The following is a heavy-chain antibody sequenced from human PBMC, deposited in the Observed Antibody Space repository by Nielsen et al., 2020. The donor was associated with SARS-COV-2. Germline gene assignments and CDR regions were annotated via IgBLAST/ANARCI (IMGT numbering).Heavy chain of an antibody. V-gene: IGHV3-30*04. CDR3: ARRGYCAGGDCHHYFDY. CDR2: ISYDGSNK. D-gene: IGHD2-8*02. CDR1: GFTFSSYA. Sequence: GGSLRLSCAASGFTFSSYAMHWVRQAPGKGLEWVAVISYDGSNKYYADSVKGRFTISRDNSKNTLYLQMRSLRPEDTAIYYCARRGYCAGGDCHHYFDYWGQGTLVTVSS. J-gene: IGHJ4*02.